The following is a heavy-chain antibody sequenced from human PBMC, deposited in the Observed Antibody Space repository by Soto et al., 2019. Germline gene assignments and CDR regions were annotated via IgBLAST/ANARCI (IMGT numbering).Heavy chain of an antibody. CDR2: ISDDGSNK. Sequence: QVQLVESGGGVVQPGRSLRLSCAASGFTFSSYGMHWVRQAPGKGLEWVAVISDDGSNKYYADSVKGRFTISRDNSKNTLYLQMNSLRAEDTAVYYCEKDQGRFAAAASDYWGQGTLVTVSS. J-gene: IGHJ4*02. CDR3: EKDQGRFAAAASDY. D-gene: IGHD3-3*01. V-gene: IGHV3-30*18. CDR1: GFTFSSYG.